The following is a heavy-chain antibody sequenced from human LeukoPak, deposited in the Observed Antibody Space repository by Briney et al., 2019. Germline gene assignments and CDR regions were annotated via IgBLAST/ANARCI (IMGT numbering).Heavy chain of an antibody. Sequence: SETLSLTCAVYGGSLSGYYWSWIRQPPGKGLEWIGEINHSGSTNYNPSLKSRVTISVDTSKNQFSLKLSSVTAADTAVYYCRGRGLVVAENWFDPWGQGTLVTVSS. CDR1: GGSLSGYY. D-gene: IGHD2-15*01. CDR2: INHSGST. J-gene: IGHJ5*02. V-gene: IGHV4-34*01. CDR3: RGRGLVVAENWFDP.